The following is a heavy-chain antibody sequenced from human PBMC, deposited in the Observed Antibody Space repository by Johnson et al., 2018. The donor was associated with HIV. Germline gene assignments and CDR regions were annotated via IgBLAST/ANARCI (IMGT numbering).Heavy chain of an antibody. J-gene: IGHJ3*02. D-gene: IGHD7-27*01. Sequence: VQLVESGGGVVRPGGSLRLSCTASGFMFDDYGMNWVRQAPGKGLAWVSGLTWNGGSTGYADSVTGRFNISRDNSKNTLYLQMNSLRAEDTAVYYCALNWGAEGAFDIWGQGTMVTVSS. CDR3: ALNWGAEGAFDI. CDR2: LTWNGGST. V-gene: IGHV3-20*04. CDR1: GFMFDDYG.